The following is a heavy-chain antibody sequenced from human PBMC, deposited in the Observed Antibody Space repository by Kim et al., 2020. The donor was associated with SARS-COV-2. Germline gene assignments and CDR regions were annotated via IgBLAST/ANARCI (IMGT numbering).Heavy chain of an antibody. J-gene: IGHJ4*02. D-gene: IGHD7-27*01. Sequence: AVSGKSRITLNPDTSKNQFSLQLNSVTPEDTAVYYCAREKQKLGSNNFDYWGQGTLVTVSS. CDR3: AREKQKLGSNNFDY. V-gene: IGHV6-1*01.